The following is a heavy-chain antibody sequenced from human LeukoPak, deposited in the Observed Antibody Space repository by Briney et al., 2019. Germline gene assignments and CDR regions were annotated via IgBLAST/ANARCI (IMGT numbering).Heavy chain of an antibody. D-gene: IGHD7-27*01. J-gene: IGHJ4*02. CDR1: GYTFTGYY. CDR3: ARDLPSTSNWELDY. Sequence: GSVKVSCKASGYTFTGYYMHWVRQAPGQGLEWMGRINPHSGDTIYAQNFQGRVTMTRDTSISTAYMELSRLTSDDTAVYYCARDLPSTSNWELDYWGQGTLVTVSS. V-gene: IGHV1-2*06. CDR2: INPHSGDT.